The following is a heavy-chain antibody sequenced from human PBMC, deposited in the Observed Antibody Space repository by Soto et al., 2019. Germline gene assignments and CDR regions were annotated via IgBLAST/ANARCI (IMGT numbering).Heavy chain of an antibody. CDR2: IDYSGST. CDR3: ARHIRGAVTMNWFDP. J-gene: IGHJ5*02. D-gene: IGHD4-17*01. V-gene: IGHV4-39*01. CDR1: GGSISSSLNY. Sequence: QLQLQESGPGLVKPSETLSLTCTVSGGSISSSLNYWGWIRQPPGKGLEWIGSIDYSGSTYDNPSLKSRVTMSVDTSKNQFSLKLSSVTAADTAVYYCARHIRGAVTMNWFDPWGQGTLVTVSS.